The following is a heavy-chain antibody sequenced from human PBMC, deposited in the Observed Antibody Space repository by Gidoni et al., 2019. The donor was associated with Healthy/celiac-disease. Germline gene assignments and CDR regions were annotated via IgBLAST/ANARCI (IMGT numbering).Heavy chain of an antibody. V-gene: IGHV3-33*01. CDR2: IWYDGSNK. CDR3: AREGYCSSTSCFGHWFDP. Sequence: QVQLVESGGGVVQPGRSLRLPCAASGFTFSGYGMHWVRQAPGKGLEWVAVIWYDGSNKYYADSVKGRFTISRDNSKNTLYLQMNSLRAEDTAVYYCAREGYCSSTSCFGHWFDPWGQGTLVTVSS. CDR1: GFTFSGYG. D-gene: IGHD2-2*01. J-gene: IGHJ5*02.